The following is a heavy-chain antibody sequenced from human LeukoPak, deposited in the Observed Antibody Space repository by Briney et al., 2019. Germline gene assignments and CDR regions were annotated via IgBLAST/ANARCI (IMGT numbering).Heavy chain of an antibody. D-gene: IGHD3-22*01. Sequence: GGSLRLSCSASGSTFSSYAMHWVRQTPGKGLEHVSTISSTGDSTYYADSMKGRFTISRDNSKDTLFLQMSSLRAEDTAVYYCVKDRGSSGWFDSWGQGTLVTVSS. CDR2: ISSTGDST. CDR3: VKDRGSSGWFDS. CDR1: GSTFSSYA. V-gene: IGHV3-64D*09. J-gene: IGHJ5*02.